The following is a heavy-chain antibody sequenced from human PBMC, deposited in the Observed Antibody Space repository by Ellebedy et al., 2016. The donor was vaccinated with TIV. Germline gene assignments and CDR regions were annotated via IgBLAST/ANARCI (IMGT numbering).Heavy chain of an antibody. V-gene: IGHV1-69*13. CDR2: IIPIFGTA. CDR1: GGTFSSYA. Sequence: SVKVSXKASGGTFSSYAISWVRQAPGQGLEWMGGIIPIFGTANYAQKFQGRVTITADESTSTAYMELSSLRSEDTAVYYCARDRLRYYGMDVWGQGTTVTVSS. J-gene: IGHJ6*02. D-gene: IGHD4-17*01. CDR3: ARDRLRYYGMDV.